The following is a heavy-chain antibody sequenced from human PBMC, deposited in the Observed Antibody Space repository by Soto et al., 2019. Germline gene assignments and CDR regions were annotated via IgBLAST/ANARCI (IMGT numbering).Heavy chain of an antibody. D-gene: IGHD3-22*01. CDR2: FVPMFGSA. Sequence: QVQLVQSGAEVKKPGSSVKVSCKPSGTTFDSFTFAWVRQAPGQGLEWLGGFVPMFGSASIAQRFRGRVRITADASTGTGYMVLSDLRSDDSAIYYCAREYDTTGHYSWFDPWGPGTLVTVSS. CDR3: AREYDTTGHYSWFDP. CDR1: GTTFDSFT. J-gene: IGHJ5*02. V-gene: IGHV1-69*01.